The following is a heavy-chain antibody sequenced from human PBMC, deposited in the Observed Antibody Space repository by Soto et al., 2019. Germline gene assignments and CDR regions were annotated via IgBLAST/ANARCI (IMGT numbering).Heavy chain of an antibody. V-gene: IGHV4-59*12. CDR3: ARVGSSDDILTGYRDAFEI. J-gene: IGHJ3*02. D-gene: IGHD3-9*01. Sequence: SETLSLTCTVSGGSINSDYWSWIRQSPGKGLEWIGYIYYRGTTNYDSSLRSRVTISVDTSKNQFSLKLSSVTAADTAVYFCARVGSSDDILTGYRDAFEIWGQGTMVTVSS. CDR2: IYYRGTT. CDR1: GGSINSDY.